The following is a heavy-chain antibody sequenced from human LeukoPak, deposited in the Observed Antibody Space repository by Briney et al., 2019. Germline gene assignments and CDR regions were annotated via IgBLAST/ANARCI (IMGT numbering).Heavy chain of an antibody. CDR3: ARDEWLINRADFILEN. CDR2: ISSSGSTI. Sequence: PGGSLRLSCAASGFTFSDYYMNWIRQAPGKGLEWVSYISSSGSTIYYADSVKGRFTISRDNAKNSLYLQMNSLRAEDTAVYYCARDEWLINRADFILENWGQGTLVTVSS. J-gene: IGHJ4*02. CDR1: GFTFSDYY. V-gene: IGHV3-11*04. D-gene: IGHD3-3*01.